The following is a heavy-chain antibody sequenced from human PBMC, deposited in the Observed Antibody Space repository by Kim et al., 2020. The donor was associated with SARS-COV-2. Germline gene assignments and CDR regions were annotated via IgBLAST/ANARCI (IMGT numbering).Heavy chain of an antibody. Sequence: PSLTSRVTISVVTSKNQFSLKLSSVTAADTAVYYCARDFGHPRGWGAFDISGQGTMVTVSS. D-gene: IGHD6-19*01. J-gene: IGHJ3*02. V-gene: IGHV4-31*02. CDR3: ARDFGHPRGWGAFDI.